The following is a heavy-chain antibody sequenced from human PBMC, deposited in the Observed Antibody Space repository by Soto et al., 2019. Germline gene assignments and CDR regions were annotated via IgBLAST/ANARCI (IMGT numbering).Heavy chain of an antibody. CDR3: ARDLQYVRGWSNYYGMDV. CDR1: GFTFSSYG. Sequence: PGGSLRLSCAASGFTFSSYGMHWVRQAPGKGLEWVAVIWYDGSNKYYADSVKGRFTISRDNSKNTLYLQMNSLRAEDTAVYYCARDLQYVRGWSNYYGMDVWGQGTTVTVSS. D-gene: IGHD6-19*01. V-gene: IGHV3-33*01. CDR2: IWYDGSNK. J-gene: IGHJ6*02.